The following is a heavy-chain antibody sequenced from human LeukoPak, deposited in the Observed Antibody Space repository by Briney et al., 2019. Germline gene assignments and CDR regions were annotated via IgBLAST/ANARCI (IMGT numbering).Heavy chain of an antibody. Sequence: SETLSLTCAVYGGSFSGYYWSWIRQPPGKGLEWIGEINHSGSTNYNPSLKSRVTISVDTSKNQFSLKLSSVTAADTAVYYCVRATGYSSSWYFWYFDLWGRGTLVTVSS. CDR3: VRATGYSSSWYFWYFDL. CDR1: GGSFSGYY. CDR2: INHSGST. D-gene: IGHD6-13*01. V-gene: IGHV4-34*01. J-gene: IGHJ2*01.